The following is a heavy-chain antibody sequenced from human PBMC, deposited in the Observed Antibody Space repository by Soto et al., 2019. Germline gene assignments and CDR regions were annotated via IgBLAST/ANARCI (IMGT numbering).Heavy chain of an antibody. CDR1: GFTVGSHY. CDR2: IYSEGTP. D-gene: IGHD3-9*01. V-gene: IGHV3-53*01. J-gene: IGHJ6*02. Sequence: PGGSLRLSCAASGFTVGSHYMSWVRQAPGKGLEWVSVIYSEGTPYYADSVKGRFTISRENSNNTLYLHMNNLRAEDTAVYYCAMSTYYDILTGSYYYYAMDVWGQGTTVTVSS. CDR3: AMSTYYDILTGSYYYYAMDV.